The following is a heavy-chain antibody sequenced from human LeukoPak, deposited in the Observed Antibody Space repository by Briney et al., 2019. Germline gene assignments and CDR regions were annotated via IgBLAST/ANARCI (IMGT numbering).Heavy chain of an antibody. Sequence: GGSLRLSCAASGFTFSTYWMTWVRQAPGKGLEWVANIKPDGTETYYVDSLRGRFTISRDNAKNSLFLQINSLRAEDTAMYYCTRTNVASPGTDWGLVTLVTVSS. J-gene: IGHJ4*02. CDR2: IKPDGTET. CDR3: TRTNVASPGTD. CDR1: GFTFSTYW. V-gene: IGHV3-7*01. D-gene: IGHD3-10*02.